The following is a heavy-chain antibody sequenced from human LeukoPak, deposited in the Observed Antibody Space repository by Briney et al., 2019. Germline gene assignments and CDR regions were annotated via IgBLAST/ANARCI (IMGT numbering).Heavy chain of an antibody. CDR1: GFTFSNYG. CDR2: IIPSGVTT. D-gene: IGHD3-10*01. J-gene: IGHJ4*02. CDR3: ARDTSTMARYYFDY. Sequence: GGTLRLSCATSGFTFSNYGMNWVRRAPGKGLEWVSGIIPSGVTTYYADSVKGRFAISRDNSKNTVYLQMNSLRAEDTAVYYCARDTSTMARYYFDYWGQGTLVTVSS. V-gene: IGHV3-23*01.